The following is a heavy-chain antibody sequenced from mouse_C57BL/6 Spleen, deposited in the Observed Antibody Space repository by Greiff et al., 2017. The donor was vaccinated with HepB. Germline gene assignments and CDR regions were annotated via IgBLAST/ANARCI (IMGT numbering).Heavy chain of an antibody. Sequence: QVQLQQSGPGLVAPSQSLSITCTVSGFSLTSYAISWVRQPPGKGLEWLGVIWTGGGTNYNSALKSRLSISKDNSKSQVFLKMNSLQTDDTARYYCARMRGKYSNGTMDYWGQGTSVPVSS. CDR3: ARMRGKYSNGTMDY. CDR2: IWTGGGT. CDR1: GFSLTSYA. V-gene: IGHV2-9-1*01. J-gene: IGHJ4*01. D-gene: IGHD2-5*01.